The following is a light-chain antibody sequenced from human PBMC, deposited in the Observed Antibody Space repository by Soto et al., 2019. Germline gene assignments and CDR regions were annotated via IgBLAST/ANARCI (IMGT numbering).Light chain of an antibody. CDR1: ENVRTK. CDR2: GAS. CDR3: QQRTNWPIT. V-gene: IGKV3-15*01. Sequence: IGMKHSPAIRSVSKREGAILSGRASENVRTKVGWYQQKAGQAPRLLIYGASTRATGIPDRFSGSGSGTQFTLTISRLQSEDSAVYFCQQRTNWPITFGQGTLLEIK. J-gene: IGKJ5*01.